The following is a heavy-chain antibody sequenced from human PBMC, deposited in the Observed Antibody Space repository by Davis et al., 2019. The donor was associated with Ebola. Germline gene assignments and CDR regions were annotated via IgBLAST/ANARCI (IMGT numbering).Heavy chain of an antibody. CDR2: ISASSTNT. V-gene: IGHV3-23*01. J-gene: IGHJ4*02. Sequence: GGSLRLSCAASGFTFSSYWMHWVRQAPGKGLEWVSAISASSTNTYYADSVKGRFTTSRDISAHTMYLRMNSLRADDTAVYYCAKGDPKARTGGDYWGPGALVTVSS. CDR1: GFTFSSYW. CDR3: AKGDPKARTGGDY. D-gene: IGHD3/OR15-3a*01.